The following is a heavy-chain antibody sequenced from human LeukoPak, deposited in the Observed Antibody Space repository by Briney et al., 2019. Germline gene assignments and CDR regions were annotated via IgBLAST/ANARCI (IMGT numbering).Heavy chain of an antibody. D-gene: IGHD3-3*01. CDR3: ARWSAYYDFWSGYYYPSGYYYYYMDV. J-gene: IGHJ6*03. Sequence: PSETLSLTCTVSGGSISSYYWSWIRQPAGKGLEWIGRIYTSGSTNYNPSLKSRVTMSVDTSKNQFSLKLSSVTAAGTAVYYCARWSAYYDFWSGYYYPSGYYYYYMDVWGKGTTVTVSS. V-gene: IGHV4-4*07. CDR2: IYTSGST. CDR1: GGSISSYY.